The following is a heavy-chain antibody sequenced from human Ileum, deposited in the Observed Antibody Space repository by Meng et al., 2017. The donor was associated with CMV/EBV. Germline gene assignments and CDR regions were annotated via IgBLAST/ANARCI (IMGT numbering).Heavy chain of an antibody. D-gene: IGHD2-2*03. CDR1: GGCMTSGGYY. Sequence: QVQLQESGPGLVKPSQTLSLTCTVAGGCMTSGGYYWSWVRQHPGKGLEWIGCIDSSGRTYSSPSLESRLTISGDTSKNQFSLKLTSVTAADTAVYYCARGPPLGFWGQGTLVTVSS. J-gene: IGHJ4*02. CDR2: IDSSGRT. V-gene: IGHV4-31*03. CDR3: ARGPPLGF.